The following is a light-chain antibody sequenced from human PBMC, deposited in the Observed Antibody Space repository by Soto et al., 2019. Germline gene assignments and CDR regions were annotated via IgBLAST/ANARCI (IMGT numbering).Light chain of an antibody. V-gene: IGLV1-51*01. CDR1: GTNIGNNY. CDR2: DND. CDR3: GAWDSSLSAYV. J-gene: IGLJ1*01. Sequence: QSALTQPPSLSAAPGQKVTISCSGSGTNIGNNYVSWYQQLPGTAPKLLIYDNDERPSGIPDRFSGSKSGTSATLGITGLQTGDEADYYCGAWDSSLSAYVFGTGTKVTVL.